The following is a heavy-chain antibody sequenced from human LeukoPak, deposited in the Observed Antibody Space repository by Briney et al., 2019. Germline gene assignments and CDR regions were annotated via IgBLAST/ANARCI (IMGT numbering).Heavy chain of an antibody. J-gene: IGHJ4*02. V-gene: IGHV3-23*01. CDR2: ISGRGDYT. D-gene: IGHD5-24*01. CDR1: GFTFSKSA. Sequence: GGSLRLSCAASGFTFSKSAMTWVRQAPGTGLEWVSAISGRGDYTYYADSVKGRFTISRDNSKNILYLQMNSLRAEDTAVYYCARDGRDGYNLFDYWGQGTLVTVSS. CDR3: ARDGRDGYNLFDY.